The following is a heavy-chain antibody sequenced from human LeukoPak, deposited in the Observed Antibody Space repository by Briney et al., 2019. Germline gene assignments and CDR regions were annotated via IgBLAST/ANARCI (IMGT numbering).Heavy chain of an antibody. CDR3: ARHRGDPHYYYYYMDV. CDR2: IYYSGST. J-gene: IGHJ6*03. D-gene: IGHD2-21*02. CDR1: GGSISSSSYY. Sequence: PSETLSLTCTVSGGSISSSSYYWGWIRQPPGKGLEWIGSIYYSGSTYYNPSLKSRVTISVATSKNQFSLKLSSVTAAGTALYYCARHRGDPHYYYYYMDVWGKGTTVTVSS. V-gene: IGHV4-39*01.